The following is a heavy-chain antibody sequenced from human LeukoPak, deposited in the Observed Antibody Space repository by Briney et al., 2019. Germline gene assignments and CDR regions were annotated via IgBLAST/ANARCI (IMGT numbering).Heavy chain of an antibody. CDR2: FDPEDGET. Sequence: ASVTVSCTVSGYTLTELSMHWVRQAPGKGLEWMRGFDPEDGETIYAQKFQGRVTMTEDTSTDTAYMELSSLRSEDTAVYYCATAGLPNCGGDCYANWGQGTLVTVSS. J-gene: IGHJ4*02. V-gene: IGHV1-24*01. CDR3: ATAGLPNCGGDCYAN. D-gene: IGHD2-21*02. CDR1: GYTLTELS.